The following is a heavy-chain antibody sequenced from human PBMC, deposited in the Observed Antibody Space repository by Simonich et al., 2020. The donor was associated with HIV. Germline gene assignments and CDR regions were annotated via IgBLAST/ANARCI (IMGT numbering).Heavy chain of an antibody. CDR1: GGSFSGYY. V-gene: IGHV4-34*01. J-gene: IGHJ6*03. CDR3: ARGIPRNYYYFYYMDV. Sequence: QVQLQQWGAGLLKPSETLSLTCAVYGGSFSGYYWSWIRQPPGKGLEWIGEINHSGITNYNPALQSRVTISVDTSKNQFYLKLSSVTAADTAVYSCARGIPRNYYYFYYMDVWGKGTTVIVSS. CDR2: INHSGIT. D-gene: IGHD1-1*01.